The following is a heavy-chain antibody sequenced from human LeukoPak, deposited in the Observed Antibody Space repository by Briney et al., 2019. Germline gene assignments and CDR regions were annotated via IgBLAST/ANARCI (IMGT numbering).Heavy chain of an antibody. CDR3: AKDRNPHSGSSPDY. CDR1: GFTFSSYA. Sequence: GGSLRLSCSASGFTFSSYAMHWVRQAPGKGLEYVSAISSNGGSTYYADSVKGRFTISRDNSKNTLYLQMNSLRAEDTAVYYCAKDRNPHSGSSPDYWGQGTLVTVSS. CDR2: ISSNGGST. J-gene: IGHJ4*02. D-gene: IGHD1-26*01. V-gene: IGHV3-64*04.